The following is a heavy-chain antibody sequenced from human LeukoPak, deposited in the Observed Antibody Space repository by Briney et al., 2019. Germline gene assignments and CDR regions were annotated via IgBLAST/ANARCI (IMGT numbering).Heavy chain of an antibody. Sequence: ASVKVSCKASGYTFTSYGISWVRQAPGQGLEWMGWINPNSGGTNYAQKFQGRVTMTRDTSISTAYMELSRLRSDDTAVYYCARDLNRLFDYWGQGTLVTVSS. J-gene: IGHJ4*02. CDR2: INPNSGGT. CDR1: GYTFTSYG. V-gene: IGHV1-2*02. CDR3: ARDLNRLFDY.